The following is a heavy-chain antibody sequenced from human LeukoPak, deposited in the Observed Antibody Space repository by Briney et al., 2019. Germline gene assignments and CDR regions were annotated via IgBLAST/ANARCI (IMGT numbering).Heavy chain of an antibody. Sequence: SQTLSLTCAVYGGSFSGYYSSSIRQPPRKGLEWIGEINHSGSTNYNPSLKSRVTISVDTSKNLFSLKLSSVTAADTAVYYCAREGSYYFDYWGQGTLVTVSS. J-gene: IGHJ4*02. V-gene: IGHV4-34*01. CDR1: GGSFSGYY. CDR2: INHSGST. D-gene: IGHD1-26*01. CDR3: AREGSYYFDY.